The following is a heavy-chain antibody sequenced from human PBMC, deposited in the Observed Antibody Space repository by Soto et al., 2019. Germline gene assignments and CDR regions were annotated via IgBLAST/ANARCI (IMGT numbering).Heavy chain of an antibody. D-gene: IGHD3-3*01. CDR1: GFTFSNAW. V-gene: IGHV3-15*07. CDR3: TTDSRAFWSGYYYYGMDV. J-gene: IGHJ6*02. Sequence: PGGSLRLSCAASGFTFSNAWMNWVRQAPGKGLEWVGRIKSKTDGGTTDYAAPVKGRFTISRDDSKNTLYLQMNSLKTEDTAVYYCTTDSRAFWSGYYYYGMDVWGQGTTVTVSS. CDR2: IKSKTDGGTT.